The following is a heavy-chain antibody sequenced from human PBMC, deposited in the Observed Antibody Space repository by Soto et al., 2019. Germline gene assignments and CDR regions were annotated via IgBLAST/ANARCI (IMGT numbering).Heavy chain of an antibody. Sequence: QVQLVESGGGVVQPGRSLRLSCTASGFTFTSYNMHWVRQAPGKGLAWVAYISYDGSTEYYADSVKGRFTISRDDSKSTLYLHINSLRTEDTSVYYCARENRFCAGGSCYFCHFLDFCGRGTRVTLSS. CDR1: GFTFTSYN. D-gene: IGHD2-15*01. J-gene: IGHJ4*02. CDR2: ISYDGSTE. V-gene: IGHV3-30*03. CDR3: ARENRFCAGGSCYFCHFLDF.